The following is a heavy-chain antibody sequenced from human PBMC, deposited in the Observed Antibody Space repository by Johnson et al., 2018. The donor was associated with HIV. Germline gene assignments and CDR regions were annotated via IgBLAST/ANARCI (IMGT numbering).Heavy chain of an antibody. CDR3: TTMSALWFGDIHVFGDGFYI. CDR2: VKSNTDGGTI. V-gene: IGHV3-15*01. Sequence: EVQLVESGGGSVKSGGSLRVSCAASGFTFSNAWMSWVRQAPGKGLAWVGRVKSNTDGGTIDYAAAVKGRFIISRDDSKNTLYLQMNGLKTEDTAMYYCTTMSALWFGDIHVFGDGFYIWGQGTMVTVSS. J-gene: IGHJ3*02. CDR1: GFTFSNAW. D-gene: IGHD3-10*01.